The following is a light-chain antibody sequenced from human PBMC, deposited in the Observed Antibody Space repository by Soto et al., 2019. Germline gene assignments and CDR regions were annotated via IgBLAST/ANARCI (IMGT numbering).Light chain of an antibody. J-gene: IGKJ1*01. CDR3: QQYNNWPQT. CDR2: DAS. V-gene: IGKV3-15*01. CDR1: QSVTSN. Sequence: IVMTQSPATLSVSPGERATLSCRASQSVTSNLDWYQQKPGQAPRLLIYDASTRATGIPARFSGSGSGTEFTLTISSLQSEDFAVYYCQQYNNWPQTFGQGTKVEIK.